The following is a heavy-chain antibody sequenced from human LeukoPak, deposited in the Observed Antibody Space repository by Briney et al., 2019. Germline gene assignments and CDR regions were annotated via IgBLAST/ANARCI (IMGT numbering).Heavy chain of an antibody. D-gene: IGHD1-26*01. V-gene: IGHV4-34*01. J-gene: IGHJ4*02. CDR1: VGSFSGYY. CDR3: ARGGSPVGATNDY. CDR2: INHSGST. Sequence: PSETLSLTRAVYVGSFSGYYWSWIRQPPGTGLEGIGEINHSGSTNYNPSLKSRVTISVDTSKNQFSLTLSSVTAADTAVYYCARGGSPVGATNDYWGQGTLVTVSS.